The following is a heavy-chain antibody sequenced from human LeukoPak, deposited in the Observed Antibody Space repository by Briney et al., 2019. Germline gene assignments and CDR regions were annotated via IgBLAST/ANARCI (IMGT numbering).Heavy chain of an antibody. Sequence: SETLSLTCTVSGGSISSSSYYWGWIRQPPGKGLEWIGSIYYSGSTYYNPSLKSRVTISVDTSKNQFSLKLSSVTAADTAVYYCARHWPPSIVSDYWGQGTLVTASS. CDR3: ARHWPPSIVSDY. CDR2: IYYSGST. D-gene: IGHD2-15*01. CDR1: GGSISSSSYY. J-gene: IGHJ4*02. V-gene: IGHV4-39*01.